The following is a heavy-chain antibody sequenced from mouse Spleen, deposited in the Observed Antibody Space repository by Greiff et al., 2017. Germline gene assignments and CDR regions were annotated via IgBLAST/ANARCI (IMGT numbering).Heavy chain of an antibody. Sequence: VQLQQSGPELVKPGASVKISCKASGYTFTDYYMNWVKQSHGKSLEWIGDINPNNGGTSYNQKFKGKATLTVDKSSSTAYMELRSLTSEDSAVYYCANQALLRPHYFDYWGQGTTLTVSS. V-gene: IGHV1-26*01. CDR3: ANQALLRPHYFDY. J-gene: IGHJ2*01. CDR2: INPNNGGT. CDR1: GYTFTDYY. D-gene: IGHD1-2*01.